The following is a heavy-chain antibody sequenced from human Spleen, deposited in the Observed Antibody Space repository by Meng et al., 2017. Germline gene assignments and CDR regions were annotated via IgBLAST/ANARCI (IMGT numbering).Heavy chain of an antibody. V-gene: IGHV3-9*01. CDR1: GFTFSSYE. CDR2: INWNSASI. CDR3: AKDIDYRGWYFSEPFDS. J-gene: IGHJ4*02. Sequence: SLKISCAASGFTFSSYEMNWVRQAPGKGLEWVSGINWNSASIQYGGSVQGRFTISRDNAKNSLYLQMNSLRADDTAFYYCAKDIDYRGWYFSEPFDSWGQGTLVTVSS. D-gene: IGHD6-19*01.